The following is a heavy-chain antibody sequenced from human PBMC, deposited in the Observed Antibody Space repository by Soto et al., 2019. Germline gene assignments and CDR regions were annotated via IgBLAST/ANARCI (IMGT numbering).Heavy chain of an antibody. Sequence: ASVKVSCKVSGYTLTELSMHWVRQAPGKGLEWMGGFNPEDGETIYAQKFQGRVTITEDTSTDTAYMELSSLRSEDTAVYYCATGRGTYMVRHRMPDYWGQGTLVTVSS. CDR1: GYTLTELS. D-gene: IGHD3-10*01. CDR2: FNPEDGET. J-gene: IGHJ4*02. V-gene: IGHV1-24*01. CDR3: ATGRGTYMVRHRMPDY.